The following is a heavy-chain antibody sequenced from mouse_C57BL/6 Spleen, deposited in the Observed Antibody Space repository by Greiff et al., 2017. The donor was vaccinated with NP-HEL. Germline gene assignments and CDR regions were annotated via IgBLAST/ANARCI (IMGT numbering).Heavy chain of an antibody. CDR3: ARGGRDGYFDV. CDR1: GFTFSDYG. J-gene: IGHJ1*03. V-gene: IGHV5-17*01. Sequence: EVKLVESGGGLVKPGGSLKLSCAASGFTFSDYGMHWVRQAPEKGLEWVAYISSGSSTFYYADTVKGRFTISRDNAKNTLFLQMTSLRSEDTAMYYCARGGRDGYFDVWGTGTTVTVSS. CDR2: ISSGSSTF. D-gene: IGHD1-1*02.